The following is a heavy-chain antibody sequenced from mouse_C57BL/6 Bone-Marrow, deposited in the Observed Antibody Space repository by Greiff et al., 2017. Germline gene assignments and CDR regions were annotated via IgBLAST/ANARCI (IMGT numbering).Heavy chain of an antibody. V-gene: IGHV1-64*01. J-gene: IGHJ4*01. Sequence: QVQLQQPGAELVKPGASVKLSCKASGYTFTSYWMHWVKQRPGQGLEWIGMIHPNSGGTNYNEKFKSKATLTVDKSSSTAYMQLSSLTSEDSAVYYCASYDYFYYDAMDYWGQGTSVTVSS. CDR3: ASYDYFYYDAMDY. CDR2: IHPNSGGT. CDR1: GYTFTSYW. D-gene: IGHD2-4*01.